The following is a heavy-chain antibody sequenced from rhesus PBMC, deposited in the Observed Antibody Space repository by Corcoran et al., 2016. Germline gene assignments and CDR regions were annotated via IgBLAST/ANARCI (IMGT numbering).Heavy chain of an antibody. J-gene: IGHJ4*01. V-gene: IGHV1S2*01. CDR3: ARAGYYEDDYGYYPFDY. Sequence: QVQLVQSGAEVKKPGSSVKVSCKASGYTFTDYYMHWMRQAPRQGLEWMGWINPYNGNTKNGQKFQGIVTMTRDTSTSTAYMELSSLRSEDTAVYYCARAGYYEDDYGYYPFDYWGQGVLVTVSS. CDR1: GYTFTDYY. D-gene: IGHD3-9*01. CDR2: INPYNGNT.